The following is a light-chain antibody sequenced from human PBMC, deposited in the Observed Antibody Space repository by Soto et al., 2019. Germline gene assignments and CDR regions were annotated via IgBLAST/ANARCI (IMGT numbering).Light chain of an antibody. Sequence: QAVVTQPPSVSGAPGQRVTLSCTGNSSNLGAGYDVHWYQQLPGAAPKLVIFGNRNRPSGVPERFSGSKSGTSASLAITGLQAEDEADYSCQAYDYSLTASVFGGETKLTVL. J-gene: IGLJ3*02. CDR1: SSNLGAGYD. CDR3: QAYDYSLTASV. CDR2: GNR. V-gene: IGLV1-40*01.